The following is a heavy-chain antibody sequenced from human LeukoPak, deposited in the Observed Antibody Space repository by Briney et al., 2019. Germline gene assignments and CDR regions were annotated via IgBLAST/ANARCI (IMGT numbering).Heavy chain of an antibody. D-gene: IGHD6-19*01. CDR3: ATAGIAVAGTGSFDY. Sequence: ASVKVSCKVSGYTLTELSMHWVRQAPGKGLEWMGGFDPEDGETIYARKFQGRVTMTEDTSTDTAYMELSSLRSEDTAVYYCATAGIAVAGTGSFDYWGQGTLVTVSS. CDR1: GYTLTELS. CDR2: FDPEDGET. V-gene: IGHV1-24*01. J-gene: IGHJ4*02.